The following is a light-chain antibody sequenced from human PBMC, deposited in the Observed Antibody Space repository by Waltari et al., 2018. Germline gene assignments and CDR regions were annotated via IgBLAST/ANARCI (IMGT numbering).Light chain of an antibody. J-gene: IGLJ3*02. Sequence: SYELTQPPSVSVSPGQTARITCSGDALPTDAPHWYQQKPGQVPVLVMYKDTERPSGIPERFSGSTSGTTVTLTIGGVQAEDEADYYCQSADTSGSWVFGGGTKLAVL. CDR2: KDT. V-gene: IGLV3-25*03. CDR3: QSADTSGSWV. CDR1: ALPTDA.